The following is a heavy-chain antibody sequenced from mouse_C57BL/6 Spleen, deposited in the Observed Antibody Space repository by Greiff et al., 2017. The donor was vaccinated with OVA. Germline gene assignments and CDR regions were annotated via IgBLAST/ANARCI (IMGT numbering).Heavy chain of an antibody. D-gene: IGHD2-4*01. CDR2: INPSSGYT. J-gene: IGHJ3*01. V-gene: IGHV1-4*01. Sequence: VQLQQSGAELARPGASVKMSCKASGYTFTSYTMHWVKQRPGQGLEWIGYINPSSGYTKYNQKFKDKATLTADKSSSTAYMQLSSLTSEDSAVYYCARDYDYDDGFAYWGQGTLVTVSA. CDR1: GYTFTSYT. CDR3: ARDYDYDDGFAY.